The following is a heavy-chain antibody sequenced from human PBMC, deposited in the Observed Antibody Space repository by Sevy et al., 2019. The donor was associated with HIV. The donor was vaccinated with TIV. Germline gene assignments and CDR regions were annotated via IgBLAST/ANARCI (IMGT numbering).Heavy chain of an antibody. CDR2: IKKDGSEK. CDR1: GFTFSRYW. V-gene: IGHV3-7*03. J-gene: IGHJ6*02. D-gene: IGHD2-2*01. Sequence: GGSLRLSCAASGFTFSRYWRSWVRQAPGKGLEWVANIKKDGSEKYYVDSVKGRFTISRDNAKNSLYLQMNSLRAEDTALYYCARDCSSTNCLWGLDVWGQGTTVTVSS. CDR3: ARDCSSTNCLWGLDV.